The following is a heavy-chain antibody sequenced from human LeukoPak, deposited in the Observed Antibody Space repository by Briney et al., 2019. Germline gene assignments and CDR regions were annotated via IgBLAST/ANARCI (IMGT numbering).Heavy chain of an antibody. CDR3: ARGKVPHDFDY. J-gene: IGHJ4*02. Sequence: SETLSLTCTVSGGSISSGGYYWSWIRQHPGKGLEWIGYIYYSGSTYYNSSLKSRVTISVDTSKNQFSLKLSSVTAADTAVYYCARGKVPHDFDYWGQGTLVTVSS. D-gene: IGHD2-2*01. CDR1: GGSISSGGYY. V-gene: IGHV4-31*03. CDR2: IYYSGST.